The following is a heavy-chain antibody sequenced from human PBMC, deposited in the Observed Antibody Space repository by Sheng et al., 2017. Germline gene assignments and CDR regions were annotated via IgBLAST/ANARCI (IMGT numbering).Heavy chain of an antibody. CDR2: IYYSGST. D-gene: IGHD3-22*01. J-gene: IGHJ4*02. Sequence: QLQLQESGPGLVKPSETLSLTCTVSGGSISSSSYYWGWIRQPPGKGLEWIGSIYYSGSTYYNPSLKSRVTISVDTSKNQFSLKLSSVTAADTAVYYCARTDVSSGYLDYWGQGTLVIVSS. CDR1: GGSISSSSYY. V-gene: IGHV4-39*07. CDR3: ARTDVSSGYLDY.